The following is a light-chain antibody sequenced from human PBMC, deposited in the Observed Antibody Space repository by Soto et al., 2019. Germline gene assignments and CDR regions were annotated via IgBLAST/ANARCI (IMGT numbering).Light chain of an antibody. CDR2: GNS. Sequence: QSVLTQPPSVSGAPGQRVTISCTGSSSNIGAGYDVHWYQQLPGTAPKLLIYGNSNRPSGVPDRFPGSKSGTSASLAITGLQAEDEAEYYCQSYDSSLSGHYVFGTGTKVTVL. J-gene: IGLJ1*01. CDR3: QSYDSSLSGHYV. V-gene: IGLV1-40*01. CDR1: SSNIGAGYD.